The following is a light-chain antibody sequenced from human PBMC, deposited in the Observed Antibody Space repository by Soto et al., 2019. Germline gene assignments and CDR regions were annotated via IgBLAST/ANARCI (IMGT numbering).Light chain of an antibody. Sequence: EIVLTQSPGTLSLSPGERATLSCRASQSVSSSYLAWYQQKPGQAPRLLIYGASSRATGIPDRFSGSGSGTDFTLTISRREPEDFAVYYCQQYGSSLLTFGQGTRLEIK. CDR2: GAS. CDR1: QSVSSSY. J-gene: IGKJ5*01. V-gene: IGKV3-20*01. CDR3: QQYGSSLLT.